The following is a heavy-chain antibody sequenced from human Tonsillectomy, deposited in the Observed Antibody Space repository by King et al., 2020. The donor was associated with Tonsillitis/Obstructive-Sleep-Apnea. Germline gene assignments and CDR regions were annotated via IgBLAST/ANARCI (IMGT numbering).Heavy chain of an antibody. J-gene: IGHJ3*02. CDR2: INHGGST. CDR3: ARELVVPSARGDGFDI. D-gene: IGHD3-22*01. CDR1: GGSFSGYY. Sequence: VQLQQWGAGLLKPSETLSLTCAVYGGSFSGYYWSWIRQPPGKGLEWIGEINHGGSTNSNPSLKSRVTISLDTSTNLFSLKLISVTAADTAVYYCARELVVPSARGDGFDIWGQGTMVTVSS. V-gene: IGHV4-34*01.